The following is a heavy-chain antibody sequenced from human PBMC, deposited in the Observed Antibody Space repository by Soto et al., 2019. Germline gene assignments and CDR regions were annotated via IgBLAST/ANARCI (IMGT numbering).Heavy chain of an antibody. J-gene: IGHJ4*02. CDR1: GGTFNSYL. Sequence: ASVKVSCKTSGGTFNSYLIDWVRQAPGQGLEWMGGIIPAFGTAKYAQKFQGRVTITADKSTTTAYMELRTLTSGDTAVYYCARGLDQPPVGLYFDTWGQGTLVTVSS. V-gene: IGHV1-69*06. CDR2: IIPAFGTA. CDR3: ARGLDQPPVGLYFDT. D-gene: IGHD2-2*01.